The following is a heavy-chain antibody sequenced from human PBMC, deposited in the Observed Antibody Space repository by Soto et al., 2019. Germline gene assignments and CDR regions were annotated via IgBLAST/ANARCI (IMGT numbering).Heavy chain of an antibody. CDR3: ARGRIRRYFDCLRDYYYYGMDV. J-gene: IGHJ6*02. CDR2: INHSGST. D-gene: IGHD3-9*01. V-gene: IGHV4-34*01. Sequence: PSETLSLTCAVYGGSFSGYYWSWIRQPPGKGLEWIGEINHSGSTNYNPSLKSRVTISVDTSKNQFSLKLSSVTAADTAVYYCARGRIRRYFDCLRDYYYYGMDVWGQGPTVTVSS. CDR1: GGSFSGYY.